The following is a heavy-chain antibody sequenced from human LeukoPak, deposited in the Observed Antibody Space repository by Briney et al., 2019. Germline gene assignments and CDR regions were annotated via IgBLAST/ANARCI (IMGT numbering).Heavy chain of an antibody. Sequence: GGSLRLSCAASGFTVITNDMTWVRQAPGKGLEWVSVLYSDGNTKYADSVQGRFTISRDNSKITLYLEINSLSPDDASVYYCARGVEPLAANTLAYWGQGTLVTVSS. CDR2: LYSDGNT. CDR3: ARGVEPLAANTLAY. J-gene: IGHJ4*02. CDR1: GFTVITND. D-gene: IGHD1-14*01. V-gene: IGHV3-53*01.